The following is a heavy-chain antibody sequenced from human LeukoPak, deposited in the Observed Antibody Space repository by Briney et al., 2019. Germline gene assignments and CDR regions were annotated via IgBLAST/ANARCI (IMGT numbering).Heavy chain of an antibody. D-gene: IGHD2-15*01. Sequence: GGSLRLSCAASGFTFSSYGMSWVRQAPGKGLEWVSSISGSGTSTYYADSVKGRFTISRDNSKNTLYLQMNSLRADDTAVYYCAKGTLGSCSGATCYPFDYWGQGTLVTVSS. V-gene: IGHV3-23*01. CDR3: AKGTLGSCSGATCYPFDY. J-gene: IGHJ4*02. CDR2: ISGSGTST. CDR1: GFTFSSYG.